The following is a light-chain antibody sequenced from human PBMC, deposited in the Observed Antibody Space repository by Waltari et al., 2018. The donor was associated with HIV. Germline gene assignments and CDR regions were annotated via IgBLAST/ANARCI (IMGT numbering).Light chain of an antibody. V-gene: IGLV1-47*01. J-gene: IGLJ2*01. Sequence: QSVLTQPPSASEIPGQRVTISCTGGNSNVGSNYVYWYQQVPGTAPNLLVYRDSQRQSGVPDRFTGSKSGTSASLAISGLRSEDEADYYCATWDDSLNGVLFGGGTKLTVL. CDR1: NSNVGSNY. CDR3: ATWDDSLNGVL. CDR2: RDS.